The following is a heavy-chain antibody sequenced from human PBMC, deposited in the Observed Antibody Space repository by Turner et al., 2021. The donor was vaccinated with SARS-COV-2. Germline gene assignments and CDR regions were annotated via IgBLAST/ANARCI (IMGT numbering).Heavy chain of an antibody. J-gene: IGHJ6*02. CDR1: GYTFTNYD. CDR2: MNRNSGNT. V-gene: IGHV1-8*01. D-gene: IGHD2-2*01. CDR3: ARLHEHCTSTSCYWDYYFGMDV. Sequence: QVQLVQSGAEVKKPGASVKVSCKASGYTFTNYDINWVRQATGQGLEWMGWMNRNSGNTGYAQKFPGRVTMARGTSISTAYMELSSLRSEDTAVCYCARLHEHCTSTSCYWDYYFGMDVWGQGTTVTVSS.